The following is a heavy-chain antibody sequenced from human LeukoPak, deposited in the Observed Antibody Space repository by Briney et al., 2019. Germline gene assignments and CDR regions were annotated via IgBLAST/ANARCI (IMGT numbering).Heavy chain of an antibody. Sequence: SETLSLTCTVSGGSISSSSHHWDWIRQPPGQGLEWIGSIFYSGSTYYNPSLKSRVTISVDTSKNQFSLTLSSVTAADTAVYYCARDQNYYGSGINYFDYWGQGTLVTVSS. CDR3: ARDQNYYGSGINYFDY. V-gene: IGHV4-39*02. CDR2: IFYSGST. CDR1: GGSISSSSHH. J-gene: IGHJ4*02. D-gene: IGHD3-10*01.